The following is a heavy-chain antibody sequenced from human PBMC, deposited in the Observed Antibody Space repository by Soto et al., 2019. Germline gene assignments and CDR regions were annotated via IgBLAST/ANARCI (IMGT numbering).Heavy chain of an antibody. CDR1: GGSFSGDY. J-gene: IGHJ4*02. CDR3: ATGDAWGVLLAY. CDR2: INHSGST. V-gene: IGHV4-34*01. Sequence: SETLSLTCAVYGGSFSGDYWSWIRQPPGKGLEWIGYINHSGSTNYNPSLESRVTISVDTSKNQFSLKLSSVSAADTAVYYCATGDAWGVLLAYWGQGTLVTVSS. D-gene: IGHD2-21*02.